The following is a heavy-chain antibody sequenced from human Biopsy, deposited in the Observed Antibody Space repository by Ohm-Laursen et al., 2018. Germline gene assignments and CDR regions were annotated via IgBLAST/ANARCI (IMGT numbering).Heavy chain of an antibody. J-gene: IGHJ4*02. CDR3: ARGRRTSGWPYFDN. Sequence: PSDTLSLTCTVSGDSLTSGPENWSWIRQSPGQGLVYIGFIYSGGNTNYNPSLKNRVTMSVDTSKNQFYLKLYSVTAADTAVYYCARGRRTSGWPYFDNWGQGALVIVSP. CDR1: GDSLTSGPEN. CDR2: IYSGGNT. D-gene: IGHD6-19*01. V-gene: IGHV4-61*01.